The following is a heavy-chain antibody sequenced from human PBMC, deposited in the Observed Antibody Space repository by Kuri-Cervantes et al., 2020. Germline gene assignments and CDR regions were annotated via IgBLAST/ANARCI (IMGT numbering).Heavy chain of an antibody. CDR3: ATRLVLLWFGEYRQIDY. Sequence: GESLKISCAASGFTFSSYAMHWVRQAPGKGLEWVAVISYDGSNKYYADSVKGRFTISRDNSKNTLYLQMNSLRAEDTAVYYCATRLVLLWFGEYRQIDYWGQGTLVTVSS. V-gene: IGHV3-30-3*01. CDR2: ISYDGSNK. J-gene: IGHJ4*02. D-gene: IGHD3-10*01. CDR1: GFTFSSYA.